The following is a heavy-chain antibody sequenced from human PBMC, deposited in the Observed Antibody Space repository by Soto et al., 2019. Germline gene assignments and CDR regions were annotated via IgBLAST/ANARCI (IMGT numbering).Heavy chain of an antibody. J-gene: IGHJ6*02. CDR1: GGSISNDAYY. CDR2: IYYSGGT. CDR3: VRGSILITTAGAGGMAV. V-gene: IGHV4-31*03. D-gene: IGHD6-13*01. Sequence: SETLSLTCTVSGGSISNDAYYWSWIRQHPGKGLEWIGYIYYSGGTNYNPSLTSRITISVDTSKNQFSLKLSSVTAADTAVYYCVRGSILITTAGAGGMAVWGQGTTVTVSS.